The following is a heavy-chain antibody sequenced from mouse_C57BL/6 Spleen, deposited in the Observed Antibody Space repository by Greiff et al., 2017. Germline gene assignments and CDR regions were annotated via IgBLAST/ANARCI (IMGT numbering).Heavy chain of an antibody. CDR1: GFTFSDYG. Sequence: EVMLVESGGGLVKPGGSLKLSCAASGFTFSDYGMHWVRQAPEKGLEWVAYISSGSSTIYYADTVKGRFTISRDNAKNTLFLQMTSLRSEDTAMYYCARITTVVAPYYAMDYWGQGTSGTVSS. V-gene: IGHV5-17*01. CDR2: ISSGSSTI. D-gene: IGHD1-1*01. CDR3: ARITTVVAPYYAMDY. J-gene: IGHJ4*01.